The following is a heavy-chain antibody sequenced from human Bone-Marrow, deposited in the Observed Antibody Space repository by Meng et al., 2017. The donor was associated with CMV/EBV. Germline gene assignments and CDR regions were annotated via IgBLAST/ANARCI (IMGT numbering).Heavy chain of an antibody. CDR3: ARDLIAARPGWFDP. J-gene: IGHJ5*02. Sequence: SGYTFSTFGISWVRQAPGQGFEWMGWISAYNGNTNYAQKFQGRVTMTTDTSTSTAYMELRSLRSDDTAVCFCARDLIAARPGWFDPWGQGTLVTVSS. V-gene: IGHV1-18*01. CDR1: GYTFSTFG. CDR2: ISAYNGNT. D-gene: IGHD6-6*01.